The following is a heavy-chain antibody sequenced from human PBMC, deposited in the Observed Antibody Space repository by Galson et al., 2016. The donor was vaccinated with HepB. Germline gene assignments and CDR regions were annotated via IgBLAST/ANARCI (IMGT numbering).Heavy chain of an antibody. D-gene: IGHD2/OR15-2a*01. CDR3: ARGLVGSTTAFDS. V-gene: IGHV3-53*04. Sequence: SLRLSCAASGFSVTSSYMSWVRQAPGKGLEWVSVIYSSGATYYAESVERRFIISRHNSRNTVDLQMSSLRAEDTAFYYCARGLVGSTTAFDSWGQGTLVAVSS. J-gene: IGHJ4*02. CDR2: IYSSGAT. CDR1: GFSVTSSY.